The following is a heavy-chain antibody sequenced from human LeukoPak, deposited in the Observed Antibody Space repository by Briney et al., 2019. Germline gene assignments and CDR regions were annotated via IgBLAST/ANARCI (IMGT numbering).Heavy chain of an antibody. V-gene: IGHV4-59*01. CDR3: ARVSPRDTYYLGMDV. CDR1: GGSISSYY. Sequence: PSETLSLTCTVSGGSISSYYWSWIRQPPGKGLEWIGYVSYSGSTNYNPSLKSRVTISEDTSKKQFSLKLTSVTAADTAVYYCARVSPRDTYYLGMDVWGRGTTVTVSS. J-gene: IGHJ6*02. D-gene: IGHD3-22*01. CDR2: VSYSGST.